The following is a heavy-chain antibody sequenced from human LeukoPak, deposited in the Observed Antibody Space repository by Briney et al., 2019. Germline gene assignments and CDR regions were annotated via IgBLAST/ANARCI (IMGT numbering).Heavy chain of an antibody. D-gene: IGHD6-19*01. J-gene: IGHJ4*02. CDR1: GFTFSSYG. CDR3: AKDGVADFDY. CDR2: ISYDGSNK. Sequence: GGSLRLSCAASGFTFSSYGMHWVRQAPGKGLEWVAVISYDGSNKYYADSVKGRFTISRDNSKNTLYLQMNSLRAEDTAVYYCAKDGVADFDYGAKGTLVPVSS. V-gene: IGHV3-30*18.